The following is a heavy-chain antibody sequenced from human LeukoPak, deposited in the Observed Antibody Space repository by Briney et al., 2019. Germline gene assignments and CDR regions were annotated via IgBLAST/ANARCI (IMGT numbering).Heavy chain of an antibody. CDR1: GGSVSSSIYY. D-gene: IGHD6-25*01. CDR2: IYYSGST. V-gene: IGHV4-61*01. J-gene: IGHJ4*02. Sequence: SETLSLTCTVSGGSVSSSIYYWSWIRQPPGNGLEWIGYIYYSGSTSYNPSLKSRVTISVDTSKNQFSLKLSSVTAADTAVYYCARAHSSGRIYDSWGQGTLVTVSS. CDR3: ARAHSSGRIYDS.